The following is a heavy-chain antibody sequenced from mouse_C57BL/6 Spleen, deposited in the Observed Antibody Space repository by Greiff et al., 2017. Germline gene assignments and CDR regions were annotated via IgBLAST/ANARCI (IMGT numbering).Heavy chain of an antibody. D-gene: IGHD2-10*02. V-gene: IGHV1-80*01. Sequence: VQLQESGAELVKPGASVKISCKASGYAFSSYWMNWVKQRPGKGLEWIGQIYPGDGDTSYNGKFKGKATLTADKSSSTAYMQLSSLTSEDSAVYFCARVGYGNYVGYYFDYWGQGTTLTVSS. CDR2: IYPGDGDT. J-gene: IGHJ2*01. CDR3: ARVGYGNYVGYYFDY. CDR1: GYAFSSYW.